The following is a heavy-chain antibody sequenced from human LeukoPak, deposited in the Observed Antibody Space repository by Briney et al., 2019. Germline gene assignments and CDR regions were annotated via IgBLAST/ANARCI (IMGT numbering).Heavy chain of an antibody. J-gene: IGHJ5*02. Sequence: ASVKVSCKASGYTFTRYDINWVRQATGQGLEWMGWMNPNSGNTGYAQKFQGRVTITRNTSISTAYMELSSLRSEDTAVYYCARDITGTTRGGWFDPWGQGTLVTVSS. D-gene: IGHD1-7*01. CDR1: GYTFTRYD. V-gene: IGHV1-8*03. CDR2: MNPNSGNT. CDR3: ARDITGTTRGGWFDP.